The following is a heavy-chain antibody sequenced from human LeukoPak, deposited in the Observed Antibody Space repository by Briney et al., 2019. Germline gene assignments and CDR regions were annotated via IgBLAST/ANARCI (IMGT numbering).Heavy chain of an antibody. CDR1: GYIFSDYY. Sequence: ASVKVSCKASGYIFSDYYMHWVRQAPGQGLEWMGWINPNSGGTNYAQKFQGRVTMTRDTSISTAYMELSRLRSDDTAVYYCARRSYYDILTGYYKGDFDYWGQGTLVTVSS. V-gene: IGHV1-2*02. D-gene: IGHD3-9*01. J-gene: IGHJ4*02. CDR3: ARRSYYDILTGYYKGDFDY. CDR2: INPNSGGT.